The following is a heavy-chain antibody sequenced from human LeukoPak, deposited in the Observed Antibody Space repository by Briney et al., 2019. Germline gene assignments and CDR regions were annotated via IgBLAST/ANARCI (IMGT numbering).Heavy chain of an antibody. CDR1: GYTLTELS. CDR2: LDPEDGET. V-gene: IGHV1-24*01. D-gene: IGHD6-13*01. J-gene: IGHJ6*03. Sequence: ASVKVSCKVSGYTLTELSMHWVRQAPGKGLEWMGGLDPEDGETIYAQKFQGRVTMTEDTSTDTAYMELSSLRSEDTAVYYCARTYSSSWSNRDYYYYMDVWGKGTTVTVSS. CDR3: ARTYSSSWSNRDYYYYMDV.